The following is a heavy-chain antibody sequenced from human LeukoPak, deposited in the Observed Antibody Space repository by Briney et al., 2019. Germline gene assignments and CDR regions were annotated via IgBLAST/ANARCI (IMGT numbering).Heavy chain of an antibody. CDR3: ARDRQSAY. CDR1: GLTFSTYW. Sequence: GGSLRLSCAASGLTFSTYWLTWVRQAPGQGREWVANIKQDGSEKHYVDSVKGRFTISRDNAKNSLYLQMNSLRAEDTAVYYCARDRQSAYWGQGTLVTVSS. CDR2: IKQDGSEK. V-gene: IGHV3-7*01. J-gene: IGHJ4*02.